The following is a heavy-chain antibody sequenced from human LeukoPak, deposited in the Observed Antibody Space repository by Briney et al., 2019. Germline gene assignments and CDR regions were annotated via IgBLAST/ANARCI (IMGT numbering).Heavy chain of an antibody. D-gene: IGHD3-22*01. CDR2: IYYGGST. J-gene: IGHJ4*02. V-gene: IGHV4-39*07. Sequence: SETLSLTCTVSGGSISSSSYSWGWIRQPPGKGLEWIGSIYYGGSTNYNPSLRSRVTISVDTSKNQFSLKLSSVTAADTAVYYCARTSALYYRYYYDSSAKGYYFDYWGQGTLVTVSS. CDR1: GGSISSSSYS. CDR3: ARTSALYYRYYYDSSAKGYYFDY.